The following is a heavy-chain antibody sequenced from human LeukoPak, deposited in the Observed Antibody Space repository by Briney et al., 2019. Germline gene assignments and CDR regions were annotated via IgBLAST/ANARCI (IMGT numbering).Heavy chain of an antibody. Sequence: GSSVKVSCKASGGTFSSYAISWVRQAPGQGLEWMGGIIPIFGTANYAQKFQGRVTITPDKSTSTAYMELSSLRSEDTAVYYCARDVLDYYDRSGYVTWGQGTLVTVSS. CDR2: IIPIFGTA. J-gene: IGHJ5*02. D-gene: IGHD3-22*01. CDR1: GGTFSSYA. V-gene: IGHV1-69*06. CDR3: ARDVLDYYDRSGYVT.